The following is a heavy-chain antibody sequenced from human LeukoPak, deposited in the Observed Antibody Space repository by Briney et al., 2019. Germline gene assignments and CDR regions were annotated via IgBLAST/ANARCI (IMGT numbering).Heavy chain of an antibody. Sequence: PGRSLRLSCAASGFTFDDYAMHWVRQAPGKGLEWVSGISWNSGSIDYADSVKGRFTISRDNAKDSLYLQMSSLRAEDTALYYCAKDIYGGNSRPDAFDIWGQGTMVTVSS. D-gene: IGHD4-23*01. CDR1: GFTFDDYA. V-gene: IGHV3-9*01. CDR3: AKDIYGGNSRPDAFDI. J-gene: IGHJ3*02. CDR2: ISWNSGSI.